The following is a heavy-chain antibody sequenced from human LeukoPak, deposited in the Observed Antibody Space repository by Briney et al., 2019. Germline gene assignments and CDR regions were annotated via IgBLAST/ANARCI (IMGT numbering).Heavy chain of an antibody. J-gene: IGHJ6*02. CDR1: GINFADQG. D-gene: IGHD3-16*01. CDR2: IRSKAYGATT. CDR3: TRGPILLWVHNGIDV. Sequence: WSLRLLRKGSGINFADQGNGWVPQAPWKGPGWVGFIRSKAYGATTEYAASVKGRFTISRDDSKSIAYLQMDSLKTEDTGSYYCTRGPILLWVHNGIDVWGQGTTVTVSS. V-gene: IGHV3-49*04.